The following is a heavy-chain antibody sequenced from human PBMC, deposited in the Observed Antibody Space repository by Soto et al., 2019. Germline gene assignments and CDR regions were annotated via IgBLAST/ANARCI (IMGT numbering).Heavy chain of an antibody. CDR2: IYYSGST. J-gene: IGHJ6*03. CDR3: ARGSAGQLVGKGYYYYYMDV. D-gene: IGHD6-6*01. V-gene: IGHV4-31*03. Sequence: QVQLQESGPGLVKPSQTLSLTCTVSGGSISSGGYYWSWIRQHPGKGLEWIGYIYYSGSTYYNPSLKSRVTISVDPAKNQFSLKLSSVTAADTAVYYCARGSAGQLVGKGYYYYYMDVWGKGTTLTVSS. CDR1: GGSISSGGYY.